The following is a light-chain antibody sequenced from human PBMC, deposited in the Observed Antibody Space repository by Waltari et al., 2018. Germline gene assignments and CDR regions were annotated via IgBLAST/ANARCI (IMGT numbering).Light chain of an antibody. CDR3: QQYFSTPWT. J-gene: IGKJ1*01. CDR1: QSIDSY. Sequence: DIQMTQSPSSLSASIGDRVTFTCRASQSIDSYLSWYQQKPGQPPRPLIYWAYMRQSGVPDRFTGSGSGTDFTLTISSLQAEDVAVYYCQQYFSTPWTFGHETAVEIK. CDR2: WAY. V-gene: IGKV4-1*01.